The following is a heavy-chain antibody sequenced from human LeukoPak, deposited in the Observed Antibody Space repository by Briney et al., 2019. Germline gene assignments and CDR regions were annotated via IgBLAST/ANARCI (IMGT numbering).Heavy chain of an antibody. CDR1: GYTLTELS. CDR3: ATGIAVAGTPFDY. Sequence: ASVKVSCKVSGYTLTELSMPWVRQAPGKGLEWMGGFDPEDGGTIYAQKFQGRVTMTEDTSTDTAYMELSSLRSEDTAVYYCATGIAVAGTPFDYWGQGTLVTVSS. CDR2: FDPEDGGT. D-gene: IGHD6-19*01. V-gene: IGHV1-24*01. J-gene: IGHJ4*02.